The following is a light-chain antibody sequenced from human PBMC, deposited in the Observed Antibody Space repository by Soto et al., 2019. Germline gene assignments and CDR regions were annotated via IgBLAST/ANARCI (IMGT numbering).Light chain of an antibody. CDR2: EVS. CDR1: SSDVGGYNY. Sequence: HSVLTQPASVSGSPGQSITISCTGTSSDVGGYNYVSWYQHPPGKAPKLMISEVSNRPSGVSNRFSGSKSGNTASLTISGLQAEDEADYYCSSYTSTSTRVFGTGTRSPS. J-gene: IGLJ1*01. CDR3: SSYTSTSTRV. V-gene: IGLV2-14*01.